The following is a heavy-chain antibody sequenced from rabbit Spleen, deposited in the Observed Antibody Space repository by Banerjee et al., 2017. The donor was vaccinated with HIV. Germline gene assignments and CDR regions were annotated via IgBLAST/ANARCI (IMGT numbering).Heavy chain of an antibody. Sequence: QSLEESGGGLVQPEGSLPLTCKASGFSFSSSAYICCVRHAPGKGLEWISCIAGSSGGFTYSATWAKGRFTISKTSSTTVTLQMTSLTAADTATYFCARDTSSSFSSYGMDLWGQGTLVTVS. D-gene: IGHD1-1*01. CDR1: GFSFSSSAY. CDR3: ARDTSSSFSSYGMDL. CDR2: IAGSSGGFT. V-gene: IGHV1S40*01. J-gene: IGHJ6*01.